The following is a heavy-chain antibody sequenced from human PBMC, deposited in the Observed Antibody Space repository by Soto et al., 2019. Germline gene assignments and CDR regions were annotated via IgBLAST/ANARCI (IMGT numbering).Heavy chain of an antibody. D-gene: IGHD3-10*01. CDR3: ARGGEYPLRLSNYYYHNMDV. J-gene: IGHJ6*03. V-gene: IGHV4-34*01. CDR1: GGSFSGYY. Sequence: SETLSLTCAVYGGSFSGYYWSWVRQPPGKGLEWIGEINHSGSTNYNPSLKSRVTISVDTSNNQFSLNQRSVTAADTAVYYCARGGEYPLRLSNYYYHNMDVWGKGTPVTVSS. CDR2: INHSGST.